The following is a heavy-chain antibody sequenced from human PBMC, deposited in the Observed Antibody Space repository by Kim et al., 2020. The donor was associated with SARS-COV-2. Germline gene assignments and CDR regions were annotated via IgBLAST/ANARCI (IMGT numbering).Heavy chain of an antibody. CDR1: GFTFSSYA. D-gene: IGHD6-13*01. Sequence: GGSLRLSCAASGFTFSSYAMSWVRQAPGKGLEWVSTVSASGAGTHYPDSVKGRFTISRDNFKNTLYLQMNSLRAEDMAVYYCAKGQQKADGNYYYYGMDVWGQGTTVTVSS. CDR2: VSASGAGT. V-gene: IGHV3-23*01. J-gene: IGHJ6*02. CDR3: AKGQQKADGNYYYYGMDV.